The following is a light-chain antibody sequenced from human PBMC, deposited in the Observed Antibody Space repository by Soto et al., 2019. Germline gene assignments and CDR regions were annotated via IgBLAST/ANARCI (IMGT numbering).Light chain of an antibody. CDR1: SSDVGGYNY. V-gene: IGLV2-11*01. J-gene: IGLJ2*01. CDR3: CSYAGSSVG. Sequence: QSVLTQPRSVSGSPGQSVTISCTGTSSDVGGYNYVSWYQQHPGKAPKLMIYDVSKRPSGVPDRFSGSKSGNTASLTISGLQAEDEADYYCCSYAGSSVGFGGGTKLTVL. CDR2: DVS.